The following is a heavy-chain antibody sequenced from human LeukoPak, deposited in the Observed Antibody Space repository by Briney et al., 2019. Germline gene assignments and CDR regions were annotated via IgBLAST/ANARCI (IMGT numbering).Heavy chain of an antibody. CDR3: ARLGPTGTTWSFDY. V-gene: IGHV3-48*01. CDR2: ISSSSSTI. CDR1: GFTFSSYS. Sequence: GGSLRLSCAASGFTFSSYSMNWARQAPGKGLEWVSYISSSSSTIYYADSVKGRFTISRDNAKNSLYLQMNSLRAEDTAVFYCARLGPTGTTWSFDYWGQGTLVTVSS. D-gene: IGHD1-1*01. J-gene: IGHJ4*02.